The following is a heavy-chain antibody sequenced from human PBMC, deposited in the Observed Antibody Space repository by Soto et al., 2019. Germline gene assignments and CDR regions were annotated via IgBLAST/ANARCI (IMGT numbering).Heavy chain of an antibody. V-gene: IGHV1-46*01. CDR1: GYTFTDYY. J-gene: IGHJ6*02. D-gene: IGHD3-10*01. CDR2: INPSGGST. CDR3: ARDDTMVRGVIISRDYYYYYGMDV. Sequence: GASVKVSCKASGYTFTDYYVHWVRQAPGQGLEWMGIINPSGGSTSYAQKFQGRVTMTRDTSTSTVYMELSSLRSEDTAVYYCARDDTMVRGVIISRDYYYYYGMDVWGQGTTVTVSS.